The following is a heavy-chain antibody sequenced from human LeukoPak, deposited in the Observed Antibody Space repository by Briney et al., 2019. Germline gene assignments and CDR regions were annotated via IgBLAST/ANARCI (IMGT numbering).Heavy chain of an antibody. CDR1: GFTFSRLW. V-gene: IGHV3-74*01. CDR2: ITSDGRTT. D-gene: IGHD3-3*01. J-gene: IGHJ4*02. CDR3: ATGVKSAYEY. Sequence: GGSLRLSCEGSGFTFSRLWMHWVRQAPGKGLSWVSVITSDGRTTTYADSVKGRFTISRDNAKNMLYLQMSSVRAEDTAVYFCATGVKSAYEYWGQGTLVIVSS.